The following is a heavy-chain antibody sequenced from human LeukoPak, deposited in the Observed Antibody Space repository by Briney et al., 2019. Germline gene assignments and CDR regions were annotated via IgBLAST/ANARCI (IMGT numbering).Heavy chain of an antibody. V-gene: IGHV4-59*01. CDR3: ARELLRHDILTGSYFDY. CDR2: IYYIGST. J-gene: IGHJ4*02. CDR1: GGSISSYY. Sequence: SETLSLTCTVSGGSISSYYWSWIRRPPGKGRKGIGYIYYIGSTNYNPSLKRRVTIPVDTSKNQFSLKLSSVTAADTAVYYCARELLRHDILTGSYFDYWGQGTLVTVSS. D-gene: IGHD3-9*01.